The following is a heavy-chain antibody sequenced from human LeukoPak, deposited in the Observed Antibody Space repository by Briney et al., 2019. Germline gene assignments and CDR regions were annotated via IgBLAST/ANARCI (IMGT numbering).Heavy chain of an antibody. CDR3: ARVNTMIVDSDV. V-gene: IGHV1-2*02. CDR1: GYTFTGYY. J-gene: IGHJ6*02. Sequence: ASVKVSCKASGYTFTGYYMPWVRQAPGQGLEWMGWINPNSGGTNYAQKFQGRVTMTRDTSISTAYMDLSRLRSDDTAVYYCARVNTMIVDSDVWGQGTTVTVSS. CDR2: INPNSGGT. D-gene: IGHD3-22*01.